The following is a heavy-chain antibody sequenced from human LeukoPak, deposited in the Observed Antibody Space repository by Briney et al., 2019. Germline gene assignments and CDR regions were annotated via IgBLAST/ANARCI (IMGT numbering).Heavy chain of an antibody. V-gene: IGHV3-53*01. J-gene: IGHJ4*02. D-gene: IGHD2-21*01. CDR3: ATNLYCGGDCFSSFVY. Sequence: GGSLRLSCAASGFTVSSNYMSWVRQAPGKGLEWVSVIYSGGSTYYADSVKGRFTISRDNSKNTLSLQMNSLRAEDTAVYYCATNLYCGGDCFSSFVYWGQGTLVTVSS. CDR1: GFTVSSNY. CDR2: IYSGGST.